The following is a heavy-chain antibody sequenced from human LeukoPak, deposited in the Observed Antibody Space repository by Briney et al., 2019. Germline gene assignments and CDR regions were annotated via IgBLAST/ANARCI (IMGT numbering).Heavy chain of an antibody. CDR2: IYYSGST. D-gene: IGHD3-16*02. CDR3: ASQGLNHSKNRNTGWFDP. J-gene: IGHJ5*02. CDR1: GGSISSSSYY. Sequence: PLETLSLTCTVSGGSISSSSYYWGWIRQPPGKGLEWIGSIYYSGSTYYNPSLKSRVTISVDTSKNQFSLKLSSVTAADTAVYYCASQGLNHSKNRNTGWFDPWGQGTLVTVSS. V-gene: IGHV4-39*07.